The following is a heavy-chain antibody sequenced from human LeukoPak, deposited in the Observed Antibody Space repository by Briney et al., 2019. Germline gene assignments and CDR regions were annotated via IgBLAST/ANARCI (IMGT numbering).Heavy chain of an antibody. CDR2: ISCDGTSQ. Sequence: GGSLRLSCAASGFIFNNYGMQWVRQTPGKGLEWVTVISCDGTSQYYADSVKGRFTISRDDSKKTVYLQMNSLRTEDTAVYYCARSATVTRGGYYMDVWGKGTTVTVSS. D-gene: IGHD4-17*01. CDR1: GFIFNNYG. J-gene: IGHJ6*03. V-gene: IGHV3-30*03. CDR3: ARSATVTRGGYYMDV.